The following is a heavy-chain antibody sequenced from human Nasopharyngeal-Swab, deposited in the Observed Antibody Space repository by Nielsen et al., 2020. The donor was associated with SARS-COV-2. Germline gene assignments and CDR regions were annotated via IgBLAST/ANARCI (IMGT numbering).Heavy chain of an antibody. V-gene: IGHV3-9*01. CDR2: ISWNSGSI. Sequence: PGKGLEWVSGISWNSGSIGYADSVRGRFTISRDNAKNSLYLQMNSLRLEDTALYFCAKAAEARGKGDEEERDVWGKG. D-gene: IGHD6-25*01. CDR3: AKAAEARGKGDEEERDV. J-gene: IGHJ6*03.